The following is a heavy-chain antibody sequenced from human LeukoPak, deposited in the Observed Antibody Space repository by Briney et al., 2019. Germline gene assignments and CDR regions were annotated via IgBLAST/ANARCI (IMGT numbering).Heavy chain of an antibody. J-gene: IGHJ6*02. Sequence: KSGGSLTLFCTASGFTLRDAWLSWVRQAPGKGVEWVGRIKSKIDGGTTNYAVPVKGRYTITRGDSKKTLYLQMNSLKTEDTAVYFCTAPFDTFDNYYYGKDVWGQGTTVTVSS. D-gene: IGHD3-9*01. CDR2: IKSKIDGGTT. V-gene: IGHV3-15*01. CDR1: GFTLRDAW. CDR3: TAPFDTFDNYYYGKDV.